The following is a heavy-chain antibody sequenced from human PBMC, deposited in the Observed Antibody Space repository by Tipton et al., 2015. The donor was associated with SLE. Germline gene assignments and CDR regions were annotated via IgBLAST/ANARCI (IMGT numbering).Heavy chain of an antibody. V-gene: IGHV4-59*13. Sequence: TLSLTCTVSGGSITGYYWSWIRQPPGKGLEWIGWAYYGGTTSYNPSLKSRVTISVDTTKNQLSLKLRSVTAADTAVYYCARTSYYGSGEYWGQGTLVAVSP. D-gene: IGHD3-10*01. CDR3: ARTSYYGSGEY. CDR1: GGSITGYY. CDR2: AYYGGTT. J-gene: IGHJ4*02.